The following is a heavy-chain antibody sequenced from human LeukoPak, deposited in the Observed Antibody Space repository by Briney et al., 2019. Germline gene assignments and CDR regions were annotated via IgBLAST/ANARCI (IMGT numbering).Heavy chain of an antibody. CDR3: ARATYCSGGSCYQFDY. Sequence: SETLSLTCTVSGGSISSYYWSWIRQPAGKGLEWIGRIYTSGSTNYNPSLKSRVTMSVDTSKNQSSLKLSSVTAADTAVYYCARATYCSGGSCYQFDYWGQGTLVTVSS. CDR2: IYTSGST. J-gene: IGHJ4*02. V-gene: IGHV4-4*07. CDR1: GGSISSYY. D-gene: IGHD2-15*01.